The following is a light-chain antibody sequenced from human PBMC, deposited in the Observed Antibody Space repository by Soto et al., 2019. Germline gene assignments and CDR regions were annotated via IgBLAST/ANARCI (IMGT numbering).Light chain of an antibody. CDR3: RAYARSSTLV. CDR1: SSDVGGYKY. Sequence: QSALTQPASVSGSPGQSITISCTGTSSDVGGYKYVSWYQQHPGKAPKLMIYDVSNRPSGVSNRFSGSKSGNTASLTISSHHGEHGADYYCRAYARSSTLVFGGGSKLTVL. J-gene: IGLJ2*01. CDR2: DVS. V-gene: IGLV2-14*01.